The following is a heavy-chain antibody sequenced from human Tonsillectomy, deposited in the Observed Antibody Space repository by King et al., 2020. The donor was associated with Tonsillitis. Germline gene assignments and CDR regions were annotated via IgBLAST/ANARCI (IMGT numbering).Heavy chain of an antibody. CDR1: GGSISEYY. CDR3: AREVAILDGLDV. CDR2: VYYSGNT. V-gene: IGHV4-59*01. D-gene: IGHD2-21*01. J-gene: IGHJ6*02. Sequence: VQLQESGPGLVKPSETLSLTCTVSGGSISEYYWNWIRQPPGKGLEWIGHVYYSGNTNYNPSLKSRVTISVDSSKNQFSLKLSSVTAAETAVDFCAREVAILDGLDVWGQGTSVTVSS.